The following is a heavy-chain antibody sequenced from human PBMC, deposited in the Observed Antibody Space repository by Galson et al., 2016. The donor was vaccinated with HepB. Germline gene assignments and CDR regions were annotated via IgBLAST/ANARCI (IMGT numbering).Heavy chain of an antibody. V-gene: IGHV3-11*06. CDR3: ARGDIVGAIFDY. CDR1: GFTFSDYY. J-gene: IGHJ4*02. CDR2: ISSSSSDT. Sequence: SLRLSCAASGFTFSDYYMTWIRQAPGKGLELVSYISSSSSDTNYADSVKGRFTSSRDYAKNSLYLQMNSLRAEDTAVYYCARGDIVGAIFDYWGQGTLVTVSA. D-gene: IGHD1-26*01.